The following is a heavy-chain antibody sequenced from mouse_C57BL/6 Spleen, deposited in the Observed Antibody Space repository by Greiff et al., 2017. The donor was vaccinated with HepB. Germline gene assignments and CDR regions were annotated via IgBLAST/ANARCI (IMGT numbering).Heavy chain of an antibody. CDR2: ISSGNSTI. V-gene: IGHV5-17*01. J-gene: IGHJ3*01. D-gene: IGHD1-1*01. CDR1: GFTFSDYG. CDR3: ARGWYYGSSSSAWFDY. Sequence: EVKLMESGGGLVKPGGSLKLSCAASGFTFSDYGMHWVRQAPEKGLEWVAYISSGNSTIYYADTVKGRFPIARDNAKNTLFLQMTSLMSEDTAMYYCARGWYYGSSSSAWFDYWGQGTLVTVSS.